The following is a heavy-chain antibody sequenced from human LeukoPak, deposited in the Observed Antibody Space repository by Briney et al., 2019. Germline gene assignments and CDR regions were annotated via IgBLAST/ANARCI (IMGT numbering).Heavy chain of an antibody. V-gene: IGHV3-73*01. CDR1: GFTFSGSA. D-gene: IGHD3-10*01. CDR2: IRSKANSYAT. Sequence: PGGSLKLSCAASGFTFSGSAMHWVRQASGKGLEWVGRIRSKANSYATAYAASVKGRFTISRDDSKNTAYLQMNSLETEDTAVYYCTTYGSGQEGNVWGKGTTVTISS. J-gene: IGHJ6*04. CDR3: TTYGSGQEGNV.